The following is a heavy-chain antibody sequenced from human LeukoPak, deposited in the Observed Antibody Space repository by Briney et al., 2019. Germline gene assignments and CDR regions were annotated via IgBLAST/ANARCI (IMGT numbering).Heavy chain of an antibody. Sequence: SVKVSCKVSGYTLTQLSIHGVRQAPGKGLECGGDFDPKDGETIYDQKFQGIVTMTEDTSTDTAYMELSSLRSEDTAVYYCATKTYYYDSSGYFSLPDYWGQGTLVTVSS. CDR1: GYTLTQLS. CDR2: FDPKDGET. J-gene: IGHJ4*02. V-gene: IGHV1-24*01. CDR3: ATKTYYYDSSGYFSLPDY. D-gene: IGHD3-22*01.